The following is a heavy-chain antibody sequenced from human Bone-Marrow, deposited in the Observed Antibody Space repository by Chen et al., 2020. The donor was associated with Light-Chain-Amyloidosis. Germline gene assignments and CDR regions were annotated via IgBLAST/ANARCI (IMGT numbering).Heavy chain of an antibody. V-gene: IGHV3-23*05. CDR3: AKVLSAFDGSYNFDH. Sequence: EVQILESGGDLVQPGGSLRLSCEASGFTFRSYPMSWVRQASGKGLEWVSSIISTGMAAYYADTVKGRFTISRDNSKNTVHLQMDNLRAEDTAMYYCAKVLSAFDGSYNFDHWGRGNLVTVSS. J-gene: IGHJ4*02. D-gene: IGHD3-10*01. CDR1: GFTFRSYP. CDR2: IISTGMAA.